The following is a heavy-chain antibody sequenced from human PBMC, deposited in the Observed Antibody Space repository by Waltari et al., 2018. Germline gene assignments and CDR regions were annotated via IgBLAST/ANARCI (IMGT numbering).Heavy chain of an antibody. CDR3: AREGYYDSSGYYAGVADY. V-gene: IGHV4-39*07. J-gene: IGHJ4*02. CDR2: IYYSGST. CDR1: GGSISSSSYY. D-gene: IGHD3-22*01. Sequence: QLQLQESGPGLVKPSETLSLTCTVSGGSISSSSYYWGWIRQPPGKGLEWIGSIYYSGSTYYNPSLKSRVTISVDTSKNQFSLKLSSVTAADTAVYYCAREGYYDSSGYYAGVADYWGQGTLVTVSS.